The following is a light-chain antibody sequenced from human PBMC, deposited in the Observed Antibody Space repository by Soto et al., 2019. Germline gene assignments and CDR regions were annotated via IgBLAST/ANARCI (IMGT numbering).Light chain of an antibody. J-gene: IGKJ5*01. V-gene: IGKV3-20*01. CDR3: QQYGNSPIT. CDR2: GAN. CDR1: QSVSSSY. Sequence: EIVLTQSPGTLSLSPGERATLSCRASQSVSSSYLAWYQQKPGQAPRLLIYGANYRATGISDRFSGSGSGTDFTLTISRLEPEDFAVYYCQQYGNSPITFGQGTRLEIK.